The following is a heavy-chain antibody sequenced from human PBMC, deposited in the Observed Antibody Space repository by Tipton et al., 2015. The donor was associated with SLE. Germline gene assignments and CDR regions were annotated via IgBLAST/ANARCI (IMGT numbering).Heavy chain of an antibody. CDR2: MSHSGST. CDR3: ARGLGIAAAGALGY. Sequence: TLSLTCTVSGDSISSSGYYWGWIRQPPGKGLEWIGSMSHSGSTYYNPSLKSRVTISVDTSKNQFSLKLSSVTAADTAVYYCARGLGIAAAGALGYWGQGTLVTVSS. J-gene: IGHJ4*02. CDR1: GDSISSSGYY. V-gene: IGHV4-39*07. D-gene: IGHD6-13*01.